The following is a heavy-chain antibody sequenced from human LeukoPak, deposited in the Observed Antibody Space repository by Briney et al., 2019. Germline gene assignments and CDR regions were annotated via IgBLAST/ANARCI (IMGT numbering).Heavy chain of an antibody. Sequence: PGGSLRLSCAASGFALSNYGMHWVRQAPGKGLEWVAVIWNDGSKKLYADSVKGRFTVSRDNHKNVVFLQMNTLRVDDTAVYYCAKDRNIVIIPAAIEGFDYWGLGTLVTVAS. CDR2: IWNDGSKK. J-gene: IGHJ4*02. CDR1: GFALSNYG. V-gene: IGHV3-33*06. D-gene: IGHD2-2*01. CDR3: AKDRNIVIIPAAIEGFDY.